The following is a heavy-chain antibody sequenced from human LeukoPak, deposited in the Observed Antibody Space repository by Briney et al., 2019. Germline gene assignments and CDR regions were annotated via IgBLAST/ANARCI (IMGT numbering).Heavy chain of an antibody. CDR1: GYSFTSYW. J-gene: IGHJ4*02. V-gene: IGHV5-10-1*04. D-gene: IGHD2-2*01. CDR2: IDPSDSYT. CDR3: ARVVIPAAGRYYFDY. Sequence: GESLKISCKGSGYSFTSYWISWVRQMPGKGLEWMGRIDPSDSYTNYSPSFQGQVTISADKSISTVYLQWSSLKASDTAMYYCARVVIPAAGRYYFDYWGQGTLVTVSS.